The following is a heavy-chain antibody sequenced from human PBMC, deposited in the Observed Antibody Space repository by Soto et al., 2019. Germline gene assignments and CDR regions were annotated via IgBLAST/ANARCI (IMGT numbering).Heavy chain of an antibody. CDR2: INPNSGGT. CDR3: ARDESRYYYGSGSYYGGYYYYGMDV. V-gene: IGHV1-2*04. CDR1: GYTFTGYY. J-gene: IGHJ6*02. D-gene: IGHD3-10*01. Sequence: SVKVSCKASGYTFTGYYMHWVRQAPGQGLEWMGWINPNSGGTNYAQKFQGWVTMTRDTSISTAYMELSRLRSDDTAVYYCARDESRYYYGSGSYYGGYYYYGMDVWGQGTTVTVSS.